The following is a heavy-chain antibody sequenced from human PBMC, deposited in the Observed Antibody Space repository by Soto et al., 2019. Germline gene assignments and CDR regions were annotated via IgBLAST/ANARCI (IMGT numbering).Heavy chain of an antibody. CDR2: ISGSGSGT. D-gene: IGHD6-19*01. V-gene: IGHV3-23*01. Sequence: QLLESGGGLVQPGGSLRLSCAASGFTFSTYPMTWVRQAPGRGLEWVSGISGSGSGTYYGDSVRGRFTISRDNSKNILYLQMSSLRAEDTAIFYSANDKTGGHSSGWFHYTYGMDVWGQGTPVTVSS. J-gene: IGHJ6*01. CDR1: GFTFSTYP. CDR3: ANDKTGGHSSGWFHYTYGMDV.